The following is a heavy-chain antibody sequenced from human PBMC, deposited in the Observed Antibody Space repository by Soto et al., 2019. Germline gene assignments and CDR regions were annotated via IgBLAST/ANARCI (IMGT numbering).Heavy chain of an antibody. Sequence: EVQLVESGGGLVQPGGTLRLSCAASGFTFSNYWMHWVRQAPGKGLMWVSRISSDGSTTNYADSVKGRFTMCRDNAKNTLYLNMISLRVEDTPLYYCARGVRRHYGKHVWGQGTTVTVSS. J-gene: IGHJ6*02. V-gene: IGHV3-74*01. CDR2: ISSDGSTT. CDR3: ARGVRRHYGKHV. CDR1: GFTFSNYW. D-gene: IGHD3-10*01.